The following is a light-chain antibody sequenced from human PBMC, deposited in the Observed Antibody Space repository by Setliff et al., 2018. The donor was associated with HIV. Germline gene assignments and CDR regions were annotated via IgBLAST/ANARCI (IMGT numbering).Light chain of an antibody. V-gene: IGLV2-14*03. CDR1: SSDVGGYNY. Sequence: QSALTQPASVSGSPGQSITISCTGTSSDVGGYNYVSWYQQHPGKAPKLMIYDVSFRPSGVSNRFSGSKSGSTASLTISGLQADDEADYYCSSYTTTSILLFGTGTKVTVL. J-gene: IGLJ1*01. CDR2: DVS. CDR3: SSYTTTSILL.